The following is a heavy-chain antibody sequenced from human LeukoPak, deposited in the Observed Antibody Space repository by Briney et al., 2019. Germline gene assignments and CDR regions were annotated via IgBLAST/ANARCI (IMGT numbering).Heavy chain of an antibody. CDR3: ARVPSDHEYSSSSPDY. V-gene: IGHV3-21*01. CDR1: GFTFSSYT. D-gene: IGHD6-6*01. CDR2: ISTSSNYI. Sequence: PGGSLRLSCAASGFTFSSYTMNWVRQAPGKGLEWVSSISTSSNYIYQADSVKGRFTISRDNAKNSLYLQMNSLRAEDTAVYYCARVPSDHEYSSSSPDYWGQGTLVTVSS. J-gene: IGHJ4*02.